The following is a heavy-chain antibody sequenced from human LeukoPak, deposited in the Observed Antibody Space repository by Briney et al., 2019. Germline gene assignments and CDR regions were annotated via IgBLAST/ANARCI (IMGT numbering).Heavy chain of an antibody. Sequence: ASVKVSCKASGYTFTSYGISWVRQAPGQGLEWMGWISAYNGNTNYAQKLQGRVTMTTDTSTSTAYMELRSLRSDDTAVYYCARVGCSSTSCYRSPSAEYFQHWGQGTLVTVSS. D-gene: IGHD2-2*01. CDR3: ARVGCSSTSCYRSPSAEYFQH. V-gene: IGHV1-18*01. J-gene: IGHJ1*01. CDR2: ISAYNGNT. CDR1: GYTFTSYG.